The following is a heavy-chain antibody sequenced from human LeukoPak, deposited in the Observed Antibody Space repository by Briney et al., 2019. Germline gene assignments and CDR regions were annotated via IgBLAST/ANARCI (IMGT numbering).Heavy chain of an antibody. CDR3: ARVRITMVRGARGSWFDP. Sequence: ASVKVSCTASGYTFTGYYMHWVRHAPGEGLEWMGWINPNSGGTNYAQKFQGRVTMTRDTSISTAYIELSRLRSDDTAVYYCARVRITMVRGARGSWFDPWGQGTLVTVSS. CDR1: GYTFTGYY. V-gene: IGHV1-2*02. CDR2: INPNSGGT. D-gene: IGHD3-10*01. J-gene: IGHJ5*02.